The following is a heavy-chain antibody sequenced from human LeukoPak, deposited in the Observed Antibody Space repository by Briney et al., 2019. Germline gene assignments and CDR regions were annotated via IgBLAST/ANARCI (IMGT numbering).Heavy chain of an antibody. CDR1: GFTFSKNW. V-gene: IGHV3-74*01. Sequence: GGSLRLSCVASGFTFSKNWMHWVRHAPGKGLVWVSRIQGDGSNTNYADSVRGRFSISRDNAKNTVYLQMNSLGAEDTAIYYCARGTSAGGPISPFDFWGQGTVVTVSS. D-gene: IGHD6-13*01. CDR2: IQGDGSNT. J-gene: IGHJ4*02. CDR3: ARGTSAGGPISPFDF.